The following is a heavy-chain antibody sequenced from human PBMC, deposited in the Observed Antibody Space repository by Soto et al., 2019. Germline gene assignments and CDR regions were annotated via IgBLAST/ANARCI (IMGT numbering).Heavy chain of an antibody. CDR3: ARLTSIVREGYNWCDP. J-gene: IGHJ5*02. Sequence: QAQLVESGGGVVQPGGSLRLSCEGSGFSFDSYGLHWVRQAPGKGLEWVALISSDGSDTRYGTSVKCRFTVSRDNSKSSLYLQTTSLRGEDTAVYYCARLTSIVREGYNWCDPWGQGTLVTVST. CDR1: GFSFDSYG. D-gene: IGHD3-10*01. V-gene: IGHV3-30*03. CDR2: ISSDGSDT.